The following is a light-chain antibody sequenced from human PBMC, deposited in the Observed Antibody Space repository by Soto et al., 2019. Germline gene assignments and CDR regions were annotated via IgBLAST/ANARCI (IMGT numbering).Light chain of an antibody. Sequence: EIVLTQSPATLSLSPGERATLSCRASQSVSSYLAWYQQKPGQAPRLLIFGTSSRATGIPARFRGSGSGTEFTLTISGLQSEDFAVYYCQQYNNWPRTFGQGTKVDIK. CDR1: QSVSSY. CDR2: GTS. J-gene: IGKJ1*01. CDR3: QQYNNWPRT. V-gene: IGKV3-15*01.